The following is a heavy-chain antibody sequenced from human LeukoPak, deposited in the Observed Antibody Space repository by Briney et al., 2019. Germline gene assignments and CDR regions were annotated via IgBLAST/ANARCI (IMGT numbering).Heavy chain of an antibody. J-gene: IGHJ4*02. CDR3: ATSGNSLTFYFDY. D-gene: IGHD1-1*01. CDR2: ISGSTGVT. CDR1: GFTFNNYA. Sequence: GGSLRLSCAASGFTFNNYAMTWVRQAPGKGLEWVSGISGSTGVTFYADSVKGRFTISRDNSKNTLYLQMNSLRAEDTAVYYCATSGNSLTFYFDYWGQGTLVTVSS. V-gene: IGHV3-23*01.